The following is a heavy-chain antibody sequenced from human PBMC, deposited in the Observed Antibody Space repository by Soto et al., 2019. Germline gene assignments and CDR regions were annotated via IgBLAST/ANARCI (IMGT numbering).Heavy chain of an antibody. J-gene: IGHJ4*02. Sequence: ASVKVSCKASGYTFTSYGISWVRQAPGQGLEWMGWISAYNGNTNYAQKLQGRVTMTTDTSTSTAYMELSSLRSDDTAVYYCARASPFIYYDSSGYYPGPLLDYWGQGTLVTVSS. V-gene: IGHV1-18*01. CDR3: ARASPFIYYDSSGYYPGPLLDY. CDR1: GYTFTSYG. CDR2: ISAYNGNT. D-gene: IGHD3-22*01.